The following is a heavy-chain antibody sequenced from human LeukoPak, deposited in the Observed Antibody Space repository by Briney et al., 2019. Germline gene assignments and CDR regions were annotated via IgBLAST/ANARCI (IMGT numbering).Heavy chain of an antibody. V-gene: IGHV3-23*01. CDR2: ISDSGGRT. J-gene: IGHJ4*02. D-gene: IGHD3-22*01. Sequence: GGSLRLSCAVSGITLSNYGMSWVRQAPGKGLEWVAGISDSGGRTNYADSVKGRFTISRDNPKNTLYLQMNSLRAEDTAVYFCAKRGVVIRVILVGFHKEAYYFDSWGQGALVTFSS. CDR1: GITLSNYG. CDR3: AKRGVVIRVILVGFHKEAYYFDS.